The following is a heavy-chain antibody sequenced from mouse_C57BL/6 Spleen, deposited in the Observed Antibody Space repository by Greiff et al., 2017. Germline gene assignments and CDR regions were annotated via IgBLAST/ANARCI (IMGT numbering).Heavy chain of an antibody. J-gene: IGHJ4*01. Sequence: QVQLQQSGAELARPGASVKLSCKASGYTFTSYGISWVKQRTGQGLEWIGEIYPRSGNTYYNEKFKGKATLTADKSSSTAYMELRSLTSEDSAVYFCASPYDYGSSGAMDYWGQGTSVTVSS. D-gene: IGHD2-4*01. V-gene: IGHV1-81*01. CDR1: GYTFTSYG. CDR2: IYPRSGNT. CDR3: ASPYDYGSSGAMDY.